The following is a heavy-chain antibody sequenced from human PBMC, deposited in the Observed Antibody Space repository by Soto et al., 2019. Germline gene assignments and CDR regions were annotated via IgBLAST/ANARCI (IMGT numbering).Heavy chain of an antibody. D-gene: IGHD6-13*01. CDR1: GYTFTGYY. V-gene: IGHV1-2*02. CDR2: INPNSGGT. J-gene: IGHJ4*02. CDR3: ARAGQLVLPHYFDY. Sequence: ASVKVSCKASGYTFTGYYMHWVRQAPGQGLEWMGWINPNSGGTNYAQKLQGRVTMTRDTSISTAYMELSRLRSDDTAVYYCARAGQLVLPHYFDYWGQGTLVTVSS.